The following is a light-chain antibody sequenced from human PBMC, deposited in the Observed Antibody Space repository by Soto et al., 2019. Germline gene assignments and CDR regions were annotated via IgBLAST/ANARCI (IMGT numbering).Light chain of an antibody. CDR3: SSYTSSSTLI. Sequence: QSALTQPASVSGSPGQSITISCTGTSSEVGGYNYVSWYQQHPGKAPKLMIYDVSNRPSGVSNRFSGSKSGNTASLTISGLQDENAADAYCSSYTSSSTLIFGAGTKLNVL. J-gene: IGLJ2*01. CDR1: SSEVGGYNY. CDR2: DVS. V-gene: IGLV2-14*01.